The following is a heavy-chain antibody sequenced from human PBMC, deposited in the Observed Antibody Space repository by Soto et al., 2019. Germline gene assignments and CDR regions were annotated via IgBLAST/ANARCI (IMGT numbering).Heavy chain of an antibody. CDR2: IYYSGST. CDR1: GGSISSSSYY. J-gene: IGHJ4*02. V-gene: IGHV4-39*01. CDR3: ARHGYYDSSGYSATPFDY. D-gene: IGHD3-22*01. Sequence: QLQLQESGPGLVKPSETLSLTCTVSGGSISSSSYYWGWIRQPPGKGLEWIGSIYYSGSTYYNPTLKSRVTISVDTSKNQCSLKVSSVAAADTAVYYCARHGYYDSSGYSATPFDYWGQGTLVTVSS.